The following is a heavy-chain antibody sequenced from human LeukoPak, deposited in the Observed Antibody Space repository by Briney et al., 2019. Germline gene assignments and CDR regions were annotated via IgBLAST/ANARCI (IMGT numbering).Heavy chain of an antibody. Sequence: GGSLRLSCAASGFTVSSHYMSWVRQAPGKGLEWVSVIYSGGSTYYADTVKGRFTISRDNSKNTLYLQMNSLRAEDTAVYYCARALYSSSIYWGQGTLVTVSS. V-gene: IGHV3-53*01. J-gene: IGHJ4*02. CDR1: GFTVSSHY. D-gene: IGHD6-6*01. CDR2: IYSGGST. CDR3: ARALYSSSIY.